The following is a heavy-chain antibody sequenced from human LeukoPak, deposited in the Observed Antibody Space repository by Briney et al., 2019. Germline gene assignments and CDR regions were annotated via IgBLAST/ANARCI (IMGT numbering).Heavy chain of an antibody. J-gene: IGHJ4*02. Sequence: SGGSLRLSCAASGFTFSSYSMTWVRQAPGKGLEWVSSMSSGSRYIYYADSVRGRFTISRDNAKNSLYLLMNSLSAEDTAVYYCARDRPTGASRLFVVQWGQGTLVTVSS. CDR1: GFTFSSYS. V-gene: IGHV3-21*01. CDR2: MSSGSRYI. CDR3: ARDRPTGASRLFVVQ. D-gene: IGHD3-3*01.